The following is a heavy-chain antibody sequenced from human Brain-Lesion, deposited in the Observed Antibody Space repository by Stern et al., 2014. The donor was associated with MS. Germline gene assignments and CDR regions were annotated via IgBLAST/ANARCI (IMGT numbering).Heavy chain of an antibody. CDR3: ARGRVVPGFQYYATDV. J-gene: IGHJ6*02. V-gene: IGHV4-61*02. D-gene: IGHD2-2*01. CDR2: IFNSGST. CDR1: GGSISSGGYY. Sequence: QVQLVESGPGLVKPSQTLSLSCTVSGGSISSGGYYWSWIRQPAGKGLEWIGRIFNSGSTSYKPALKSRVTISIDTSKNQFSPRLTPMTAADTAVYYCARGRVVPGFQYYATDVWGQGTTVIVSS.